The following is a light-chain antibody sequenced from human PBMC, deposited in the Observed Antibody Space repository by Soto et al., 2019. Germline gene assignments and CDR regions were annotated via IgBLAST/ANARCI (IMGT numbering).Light chain of an antibody. Sequence: DIQMTQSPSSLSASVGDRVTITCRASRSISTYLHLYQQKPGKAPKLLIYGASILQSGVPSTFSGSGSGTDFTLTISSLQPEDFATYYCQQTYTTTRTFGQGTKLEIK. V-gene: IGKV1-39*01. CDR3: QQTYTTTRT. CDR2: GAS. J-gene: IGKJ2*01. CDR1: RSISTY.